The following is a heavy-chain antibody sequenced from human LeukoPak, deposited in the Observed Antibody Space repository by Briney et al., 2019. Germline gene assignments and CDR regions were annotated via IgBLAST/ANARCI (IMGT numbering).Heavy chain of an antibody. D-gene: IGHD5-24*01. J-gene: IGHJ4*02. CDR3: ATQDGYLFFDY. CDR1: GGSISSSNYY. V-gene: IGHV4-39*01. CDR2: IYYSGST. Sequence: SETLSLTCTVSGGSISSSNYYWGWIRQPPGKGLEWIGSIYYSGSTYYNPSLKSRVTISVDTSKNQFSLKLSSVTAADTAVYYCATQDGYLFFDYWGQGTLVTVSS.